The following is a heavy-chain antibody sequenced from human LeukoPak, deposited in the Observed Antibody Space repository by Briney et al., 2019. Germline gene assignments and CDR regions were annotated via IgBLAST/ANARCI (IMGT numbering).Heavy chain of an antibody. V-gene: IGHV3-23*01. CDR1: GFTFSSYA. D-gene: IGHD6-6*01. CDR2: ISGSSGST. J-gene: IGHJ3*02. CDR3: AKDLRYSSSSADAFDI. Sequence: PGGSLRLSCAASGFTFSSYAMSWVRQAPGKGLEWVSSISGSSGSTYHADSLRGRFTIPRDNSKNTLYLQMNSLRAEDTAVYYCAKDLRYSSSSADAFDIWGQGTMVTVSS.